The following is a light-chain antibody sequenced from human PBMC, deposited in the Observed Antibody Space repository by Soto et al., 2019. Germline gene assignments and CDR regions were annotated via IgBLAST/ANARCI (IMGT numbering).Light chain of an antibody. Sequence: DIQMTQSPSSLSASVGDRVTITCRASQSISSYLNWYQQKPGKAPKLLIYAASSLQSGVPSRFSGSGSGTDFTLTISSLKPEDFAPYYCQQSYSTSWTFGQGPKVDIK. CDR2: AAS. J-gene: IGKJ1*01. V-gene: IGKV1-39*01. CDR1: QSISSY. CDR3: QQSYSTSWT.